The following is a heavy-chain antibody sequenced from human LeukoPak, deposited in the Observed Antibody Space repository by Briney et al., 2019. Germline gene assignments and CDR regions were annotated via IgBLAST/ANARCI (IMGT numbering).Heavy chain of an antibody. CDR1: GFTFSSYA. V-gene: IGHV3-64*02. D-gene: IGHD1-26*01. J-gene: IGHJ4*02. CDR2: ISSNGGST. Sequence: PGGSLRLSCAASGFTFSSYAMHWVRQAPGKGLEYVSAISSNGGSTYYADSVKGRFTISRDNSKNTLYLQMGSLRAEDMAVYYCAREGGSYPYYFDYWGQGTLVTVSS. CDR3: AREGGSYPYYFDY.